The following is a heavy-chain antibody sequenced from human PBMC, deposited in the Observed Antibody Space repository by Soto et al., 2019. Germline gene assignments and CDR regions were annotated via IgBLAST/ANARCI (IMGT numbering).Heavy chain of an antibody. CDR3: ARHDYDGNGMYYFHY. CDR2: IYPGDSDT. CDR1: GYSFSTYW. Sequence: GESLKISCKGSGYSFSTYWIGWVRQMPGKGLEWMGIIYPGDSDTTYSPSFQGQVTISADKSISTAYLQWSSLKASDTAMYYCARHDYDGNGMYYFHYWGQGTLVTAPQ. J-gene: IGHJ4*02. V-gene: IGHV5-51*01. D-gene: IGHD3-22*01.